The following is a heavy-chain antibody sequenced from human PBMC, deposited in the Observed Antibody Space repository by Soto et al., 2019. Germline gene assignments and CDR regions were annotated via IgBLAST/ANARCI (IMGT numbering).Heavy chain of an antibody. CDR2: IYYSGNT. Sequence: SETLSLTCTVSGGSISSGSYSWGWIRQPPGKGLEWIGNIYYSGNTYYNPSLDSRVTISVDTSKNQFSLKLTSVTAADTAVYYCGRHPRSYSSSWSTIDHWGQGTLVTVSS. CDR1: GGSISSGSYS. D-gene: IGHD6-13*01. J-gene: IGHJ4*02. V-gene: IGHV4-39*01. CDR3: GRHPRSYSSSWSTIDH.